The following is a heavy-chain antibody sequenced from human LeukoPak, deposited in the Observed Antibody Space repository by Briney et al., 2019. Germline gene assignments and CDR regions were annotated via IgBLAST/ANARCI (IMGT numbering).Heavy chain of an antibody. D-gene: IGHD3-10*01. CDR3: AALTIVRGVPYDWFDP. CDR2: INHSGST. V-gene: IGHV4-34*01. CDR1: GGSFSGYD. J-gene: IGHJ5*02. Sequence: SETLSLTCAVYGGSFSGYDWSWIRQPPGKGLEWIGEINHSGSTNYNPSLKSRVTISVDTSKNQFSLKLSSVTAADTAVYYCAALTIVRGVPYDWFDPWGQGTLVTVSS.